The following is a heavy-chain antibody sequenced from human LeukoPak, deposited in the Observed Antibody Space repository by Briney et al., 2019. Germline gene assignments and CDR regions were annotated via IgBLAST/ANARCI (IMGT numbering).Heavy chain of an antibody. CDR1: GGTFSSYA. CDR3: ARTKWELRHDAFDI. D-gene: IGHD1-26*01. CDR2: IIPIFGTA. J-gene: IGHJ3*02. V-gene: IGHV1-69*05. Sequence: SVKVSCKASGGTFSSYAISWVRQAPGQGLEWMGRIIPIFGTANYAQKFQGRVTITTDESTSTAYMELSSLRSEDTAVYYCARTKWELRHDAFDIWGQGTMVTVSS.